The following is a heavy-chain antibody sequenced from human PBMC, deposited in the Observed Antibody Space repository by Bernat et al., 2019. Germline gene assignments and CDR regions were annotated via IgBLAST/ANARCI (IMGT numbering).Heavy chain of an antibody. D-gene: IGHD2-15*01. CDR3: ARDGGYCSGGSCYDAFDI. V-gene: IGHV3-23*01. Sequence: EVQLLESGGGLAQPGGSLRLSCAASGLTFSSYAMSWVRQAPGKGLEWVSAISGSDGSTYYAGSVKGRFTISRDNAKNSLYLQMNSLRAEDTAVYYCARDGGYCSGGSCYDAFDIWGQGTMVTVSS. CDR1: GLTFSSYA. CDR2: ISGSDGST. J-gene: IGHJ3*02.